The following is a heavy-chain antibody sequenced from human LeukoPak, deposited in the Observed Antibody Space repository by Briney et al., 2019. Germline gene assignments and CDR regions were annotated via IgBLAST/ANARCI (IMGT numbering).Heavy chain of an antibody. CDR1: GFTFSTYA. CDR2: ISYDGSNK. V-gene: IGHV3-30*09. Sequence: GGSLRLSCAASGFTFSTYAMHWVRQAPGKGLEWVAVISYDGSNKYYADSVKGRFAISRDNSKNTLYLQMNSLRAEDTAVYYCARDPESSSFFDYWGQGTLVTVSS. CDR3: ARDPESSSFFDY. D-gene: IGHD6-6*01. J-gene: IGHJ4*02.